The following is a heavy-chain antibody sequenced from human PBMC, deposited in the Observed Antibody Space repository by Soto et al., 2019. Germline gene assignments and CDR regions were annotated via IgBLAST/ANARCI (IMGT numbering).Heavy chain of an antibody. CDR2: ISYDGSNK. CDR1: GFTFSSYG. J-gene: IGHJ3*02. D-gene: IGHD1-26*01. Sequence: GSLRLSCAASGFTFSSYGMHWVRQAPGKGLEWVAVISYDGSNKYYADSVKGRFTISRDNSKNTLYLQMNSLRAEDTAVYYCAKRGYKVGATHDAFDIWGQGTMVTVSS. CDR3: AKRGYKVGATHDAFDI. V-gene: IGHV3-30*18.